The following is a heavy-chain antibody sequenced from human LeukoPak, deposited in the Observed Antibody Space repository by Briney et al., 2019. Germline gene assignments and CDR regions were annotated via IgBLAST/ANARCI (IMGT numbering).Heavy chain of an antibody. Sequence: GASVKVSCKVSGYTLTESSMHWVRQAPGKGLEWMGGFDPEDGETIYAQKFQGRVTMTEDTSTDTAYMELSSLRSEDTAVYYCATEGASGSYSQGLIWDYWGQGTLVTVSS. D-gene: IGHD1-26*01. CDR1: GYTLTESS. V-gene: IGHV1-24*01. CDR2: FDPEDGET. J-gene: IGHJ4*02. CDR3: ATEGASGSYSQGLIWDY.